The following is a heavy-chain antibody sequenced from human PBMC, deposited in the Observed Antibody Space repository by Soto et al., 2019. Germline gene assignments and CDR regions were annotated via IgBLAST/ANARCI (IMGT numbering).Heavy chain of an antibody. CDR2: INPSGGST. CDR3: ARATLVPTYSSGWQTRGDYYYGMDV. J-gene: IGHJ6*02. Sequence: ASVKVSCKASGYTFTSYYMHWVRQAPGQGLEWMGIINPSGGSTSYAQKFQDRVTMTRDTSTSTVYMELSSLRSEDTAVYYCARATLVPTYSSGWQTRGDYYYGMDVWGQGTTVTVSS. CDR1: GYTFTSYY. D-gene: IGHD6-19*01. V-gene: IGHV1-46*01.